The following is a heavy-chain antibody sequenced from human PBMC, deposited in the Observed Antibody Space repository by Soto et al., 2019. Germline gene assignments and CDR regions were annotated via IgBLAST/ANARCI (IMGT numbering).Heavy chain of an antibody. J-gene: IGHJ4*02. V-gene: IGHV1-18*01. CDR3: ARTGSPTGYYGPYFDY. CDR2: ISTYNGNT. D-gene: IGHD3-9*01. CDR1: GYTFTSYG. Sequence: VASVKVSCKASGYTFTSYGISWVRQAPGQGLEWMGWISTYNGNTNYAQKLQGRVTMTTDTSTSTAYMELRSLRSDDTAVYYCARTGSPTGYYGPYFDYWGQGTLVTVSS.